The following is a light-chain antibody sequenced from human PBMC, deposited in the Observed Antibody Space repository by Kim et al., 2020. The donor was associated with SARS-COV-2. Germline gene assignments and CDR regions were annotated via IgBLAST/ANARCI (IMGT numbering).Light chain of an antibody. J-gene: IGKJ4*01. Sequence: DVQMTQSPSSLSASLGDKVTITCRASQNIVNYLNWYQWRPGMAPKLLIFAASSLHSGVPSRFSGSGSGTDFNFTISSLQPEDFATYFCQQSYDTPPLTFGGGTKLEI. CDR1: QNIVNY. CDR3: QQSYDTPPLT. V-gene: IGKV1-39*01. CDR2: AAS.